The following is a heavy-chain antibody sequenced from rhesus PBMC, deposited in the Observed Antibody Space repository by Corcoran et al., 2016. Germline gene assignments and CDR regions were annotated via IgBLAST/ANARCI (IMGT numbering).Heavy chain of an antibody. D-gene: IGHD4-17*01. CDR1: GYSLSRGYG. CDR3: VRHPEHANFEYRFPV. V-gene: IGHV4-127*01. Sequence: QGQLQESGPGLVKPSETLSLTWSVSGYSLSRGYGRNWFRQFPGKGLEWIGVMGGSGGDTKKNPSLGSRVTISKDTTKNQFSLTLTSVVAADTAVYYCVRHPEHANFEYRFPVWGAGVLVTVSS. J-gene: IGHJ5-1*01. CDR2: MGGSGGDT.